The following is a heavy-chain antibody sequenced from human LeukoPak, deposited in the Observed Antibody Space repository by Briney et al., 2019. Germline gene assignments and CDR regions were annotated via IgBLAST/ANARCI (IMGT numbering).Heavy chain of an antibody. CDR2: ISGSGGST. Sequence: PGGSLRLSCAASGFTFSSYAMSWVRQAPGKGLEWVSAISGSGGSTYYADSVKGRFTISRDNSKNTLYLQMNSLRAEDTAVYYCAKDLGGTYYYGSGSFGLGYNWFDPWGQGTLVTVSS. V-gene: IGHV3-23*01. D-gene: IGHD3-10*01. CDR1: GFTFSSYA. CDR3: AKDLGGTYYYGSGSFGLGYNWFDP. J-gene: IGHJ5*02.